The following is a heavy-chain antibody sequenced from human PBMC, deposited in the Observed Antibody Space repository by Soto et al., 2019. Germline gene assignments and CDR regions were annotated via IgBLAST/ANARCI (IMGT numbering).Heavy chain of an antibody. CDR2: IDWDDDK. V-gene: IGHV2-70*01. CDR1: GFSLSTSGMC. CDR3: ARMSLIAAAGTGYYYGMDV. D-gene: IGHD6-13*01. Sequence: SGPTLVNPTQTLTLTCTFSGFSLSTSGMCVSWIRQPPGKALEWLALIDWDDDKYYSTSLKTRLTISKDTSKNQVVLTMTNMDPVDTATYYCARMSLIAAAGTGYYYGMDVWGQGTTVTVSS. J-gene: IGHJ6*02.